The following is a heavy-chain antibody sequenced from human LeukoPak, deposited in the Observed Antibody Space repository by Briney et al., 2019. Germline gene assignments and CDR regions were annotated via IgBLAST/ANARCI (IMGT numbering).Heavy chain of an antibody. J-gene: IGHJ1*01. CDR1: GYTFTGYY. Sequence: GASVKVSCKASGYTFTGYYMHWVRQAPGQGLEWMGRINPNSGGTNYAQKFQGRVTMTRDTSISTAYMELSRLRSDDTAVYYCARDQGYCSGGSCTPLAYLQHWGQGTLVTVSS. D-gene: IGHD2-15*01. V-gene: IGHV1-2*06. CDR2: INPNSGGT. CDR3: ARDQGYCSGGSCTPLAYLQH.